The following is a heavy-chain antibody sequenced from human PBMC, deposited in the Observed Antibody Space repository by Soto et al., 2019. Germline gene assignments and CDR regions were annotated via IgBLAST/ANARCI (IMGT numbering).Heavy chain of an antibody. Sequence: ASVKVSCKASGYTFTSYAMHWVRQAPGQRLEWMGWINAGNGNTKYSQKFQGRVTITRDTSASTAYMELSSLRSEDTAVYYCAVGITGTPTPFDYWGQGTLVTVS. V-gene: IGHV1-3*01. J-gene: IGHJ4*02. CDR2: INAGNGNT. CDR1: GYTFTSYA. D-gene: IGHD1-7*01. CDR3: AVGITGTPTPFDY.